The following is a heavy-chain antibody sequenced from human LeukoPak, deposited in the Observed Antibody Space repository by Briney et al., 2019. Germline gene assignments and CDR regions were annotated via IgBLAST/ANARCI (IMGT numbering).Heavy chain of an antibody. J-gene: IGHJ2*01. CDR3: AKESNWYFDL. CDR1: GFIFDDYA. CDR2: IGWNSASI. Sequence: QTGRSLRLSCAAFGFIFDDYAMHWVRQAPGKGLEWVSGIGWNSASIDYADSVKGRFTISRDNAKNSLYLQMNSLRAEDTALYYCAKESNWYFDLWGRGTLVTVSS. V-gene: IGHV3-9*01.